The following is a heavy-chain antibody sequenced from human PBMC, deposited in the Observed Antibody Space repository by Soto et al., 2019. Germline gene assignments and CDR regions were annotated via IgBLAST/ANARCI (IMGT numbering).Heavy chain of an antibody. CDR3: ARHFSPDYTNRRIYYYDYGMDV. J-gene: IGHJ6*02. V-gene: IGHV5-51*01. Sequence: GESLKISCKGSGYSFTNYWIGWVRQMPGKGLEWMGIIYPGAFDTRYSPSFQGQGTISADKSISTAYLQWSSLKASDTAMYYCARHFSPDYTNRRIYYYDYGMDVWGQGTTVTVSS. CDR2: IYPGAFDT. CDR1: GYSFTNYW. D-gene: IGHD4-4*01.